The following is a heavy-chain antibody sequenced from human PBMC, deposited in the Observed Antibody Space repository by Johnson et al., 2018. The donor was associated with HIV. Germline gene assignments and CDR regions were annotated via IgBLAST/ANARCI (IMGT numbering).Heavy chain of an antibody. Sequence: VQLVESGGGVVQPGRSLRLSCAASGFTFSSNPMHWVRQASGKGLEWIGHIRRKTNTYATEYAASVKGRFTISRDDSQNTAYLQMNSLKTEDTAVYYCSKFVGYCSGGGCYTPGDIWGQGTMVTVSS. V-gene: IGHV3-73*01. J-gene: IGHJ3*02. D-gene: IGHD2-15*01. CDR1: GFTFSSNP. CDR2: IRRKTNTYAT. CDR3: SKFVGYCSGGGCYTPGDI.